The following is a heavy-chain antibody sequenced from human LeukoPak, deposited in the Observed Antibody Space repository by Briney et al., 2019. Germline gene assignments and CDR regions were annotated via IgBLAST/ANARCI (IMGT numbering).Heavy chain of an antibody. CDR3: AGHFYSSSWSYYYYMDV. CDR2: IYYSGST. V-gene: IGHV4-59*08. D-gene: IGHD6-13*01. CDR1: GGSISSYY. J-gene: IGHJ6*03. Sequence: PSETLSLTCTVSGGSISSYYWSWIRQPPGKGLEWIGYIYYSGSTNYNPSLKSRVTISVDTSKNQFSLKLSSVTAADTAVYYCAGHFYSSSWSYYYYMDVWGKGTTVTVSS.